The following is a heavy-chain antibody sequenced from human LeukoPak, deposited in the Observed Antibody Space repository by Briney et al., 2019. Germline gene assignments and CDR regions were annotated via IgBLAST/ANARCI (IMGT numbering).Heavy chain of an antibody. Sequence: GASVTVSCKASGGTFSSYAISWVRQAPGQGLEWMGGIIPIFGTANYAQKFQGRVTITADESTSTAYMELSSLRSEDTAVYYCASPPPGGSPYSYGYYYWGQGTLVTVSS. CDR3: ASPPPGGSPYSYGYYY. CDR1: GGTFSSYA. J-gene: IGHJ4*02. CDR2: IIPIFGTA. V-gene: IGHV1-69*13. D-gene: IGHD5-18*01.